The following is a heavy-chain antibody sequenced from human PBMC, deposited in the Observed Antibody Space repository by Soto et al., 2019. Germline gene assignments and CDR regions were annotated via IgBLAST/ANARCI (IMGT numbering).Heavy chain of an antibody. V-gene: IGHV4-39*01. J-gene: IGHJ3*02. CDR3: ARARGSRNRNAFNI. D-gene: IGHD3-10*01. Sequence: PSETRSRTCVVSARSIRTSNYYWAWLRHPPGKALEWIGSIHFSVSTYYNPSRWSRVTISVDTSQNQISLSLGSVTAADTAVYYCARARGSRNRNAFNIWGNGTMVTGSS. CDR2: IHFSVST. CDR1: ARSIRTSNYY.